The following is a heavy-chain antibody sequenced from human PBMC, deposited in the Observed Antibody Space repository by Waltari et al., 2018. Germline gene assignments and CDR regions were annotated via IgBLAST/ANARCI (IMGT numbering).Heavy chain of an antibody. Sequence: QVQLVQSGAEGKKPGASVKVSCKASGYTFTSYGISWVRQAPGQGLEWMGWISAYKGNTNYAQKLQGRVTMTTDTSTSTAYMELRSLRSDDTAVYYCARVGVGYCSSTSCYQNYMDVWGKGTTVTVSS. CDR2: ISAYKGNT. V-gene: IGHV1-18*01. CDR1: GYTFTSYG. D-gene: IGHD2-2*01. J-gene: IGHJ6*03. CDR3: ARVGVGYCSSTSCYQNYMDV.